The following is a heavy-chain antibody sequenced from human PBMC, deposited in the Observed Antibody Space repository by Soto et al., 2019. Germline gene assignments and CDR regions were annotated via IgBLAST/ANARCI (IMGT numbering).Heavy chain of an antibody. CDR3: AIDQASDYTSPGDYYYFGMDV. CDR1: GGSISSGGHY. CDR2: IYYSGST. D-gene: IGHD4-4*01. J-gene: IGHJ6*02. V-gene: IGHV4-31*03. Sequence: QVQLQESGPGLVKPSQTLSLTCTVSGGSISSGGHYWNWIRQHPGKGLEWIGYIYYSGSTYYNPSLKSRVTISVDTSKNQLALTLSSVTAADTAVYYCAIDQASDYTSPGDYYYFGMDVWGQGTTVTVCS.